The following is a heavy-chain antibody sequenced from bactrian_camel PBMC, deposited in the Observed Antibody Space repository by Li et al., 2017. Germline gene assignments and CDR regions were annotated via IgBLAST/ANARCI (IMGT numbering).Heavy chain of an antibody. Sequence: QLVESGGGSVLAEGSLRLSCVASGITYRDPCMGWFRQAPGKEHERVATVDGYEHTAYAPSVKGRFTITSDKDKHAVYLQMDSLKPADTAMYYCAVRLNSGCPTRARDFSEWGQGTQVTVS. CDR1: GITYRDPC. D-gene: IGHD5*01. V-gene: IGHV3S25*01. J-gene: IGHJ4*01. CDR2: VDGYEHTA. CDR3: AVRLNSGCPTRARDFSE.